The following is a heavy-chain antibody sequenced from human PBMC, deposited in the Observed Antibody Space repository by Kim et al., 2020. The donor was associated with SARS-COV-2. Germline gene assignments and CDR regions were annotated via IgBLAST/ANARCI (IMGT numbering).Heavy chain of an antibody. Sequence: GGSLRLSCAASGFTFSSYWMSWVRQAPGKGLEWVANIKQDGSEKYYVDSVKGRFTISRDNAKNSLYLQMNSLRAEDTAVYYCAITSKDTAMETYYYYGMDVWGQGTTVTVSS. J-gene: IGHJ6*02. CDR3: AITSKDTAMETYYYYGMDV. V-gene: IGHV3-7*01. D-gene: IGHD5-18*01. CDR1: GFTFSSYW. CDR2: IKQDGSEK.